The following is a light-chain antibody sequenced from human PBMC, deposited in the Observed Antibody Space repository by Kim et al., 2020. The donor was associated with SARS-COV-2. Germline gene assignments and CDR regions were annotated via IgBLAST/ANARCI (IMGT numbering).Light chain of an antibody. Sequence: AAVGDRVTIPCRASQDISIYLAWYQQKPGKFPKVLIYAASTLQPGVPSRFSASGSGTDFTLTISGLQPEDVATYYCQKYDSAPWTFGLGTKVDIK. CDR2: AAS. V-gene: IGKV1-27*01. CDR1: QDISIY. J-gene: IGKJ1*01. CDR3: QKYDSAPWT.